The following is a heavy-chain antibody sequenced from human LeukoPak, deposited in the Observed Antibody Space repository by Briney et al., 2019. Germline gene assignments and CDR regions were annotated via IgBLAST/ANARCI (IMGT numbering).Heavy chain of an antibody. CDR3: ATYRQVLLPFES. Sequence: GGSLRLSCAASGITFSSYAMSWVRQAPGKGLEWVSGVSGGGDTTYYADSVRGRFTISRDNSKSTLSLQMNSLRAEDTAIYYCATYRQVLLPFESWGQGTLVTVSS. CDR1: GITFSSYA. CDR2: VSGGGDTT. J-gene: IGHJ4*02. D-gene: IGHD2-8*02. V-gene: IGHV3-23*01.